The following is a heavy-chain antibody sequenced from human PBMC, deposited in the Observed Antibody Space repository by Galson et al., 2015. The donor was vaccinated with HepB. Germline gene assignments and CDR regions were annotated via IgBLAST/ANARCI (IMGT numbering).Heavy chain of an antibody. V-gene: IGHV1-3*01. J-gene: IGHJ4*02. Sequence: SVKVSCKASGYTFTSYAMHWVRQAPGQRLEWMGWINAGNGNTKYSQKFQGRVTITRDTSASTAYMELSSLRSEDTAVYYCARDISGWYYFDYWGQGTLVTVSS. D-gene: IGHD6-19*01. CDR1: GYTFTSYA. CDR2: INAGNGNT. CDR3: ARDISGWYYFDY.